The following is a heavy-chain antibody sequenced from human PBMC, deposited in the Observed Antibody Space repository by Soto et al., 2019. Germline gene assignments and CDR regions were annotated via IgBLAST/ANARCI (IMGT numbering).Heavy chain of an antibody. CDR3: ARAHYGDYGYGMDD. CDR1: GGSISSGGYS. V-gene: IGHV4-30-2*01. Sequence: QLQLQESGSGLVKPSQTLSLTCAVSGGSISSGGYSWSWIRQPPGKGLEWIGYIYHSGSTYYNPSLKSRVTISVDRSKNQFSLKLSSVTAADTAVYYCARAHYGDYGYGMDDWGQGTTVTVSS. D-gene: IGHD4-17*01. CDR2: IYHSGST. J-gene: IGHJ6*02.